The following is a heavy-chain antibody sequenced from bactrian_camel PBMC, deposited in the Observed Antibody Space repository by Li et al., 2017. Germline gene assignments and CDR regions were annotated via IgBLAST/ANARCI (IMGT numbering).Heavy chain of an antibody. Sequence: HVQLVESGGGSVQAGGSLRLSCEVSGITEGTNCIGWFRQAPGKERERVSTINRGHGVPYIADSVKGRFTLSRDDAKNTVYLQLNSLRTEDTAMYYCAKDWGSRTVSKGQGTQVTVS. D-gene: IGHD5*01. CDR2: INRGHGVP. J-gene: IGHJ4*01. V-gene: IGHV3S1*01. CDR1: GITEGTNC.